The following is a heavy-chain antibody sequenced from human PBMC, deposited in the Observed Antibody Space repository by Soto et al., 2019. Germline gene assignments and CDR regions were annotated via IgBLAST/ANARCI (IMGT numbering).Heavy chain of an antibody. Sequence: EVQLLESGGGLVQPGGSLRLSCAASGFTFSSYAMSWVRQAPGKGLEWVSAISGSGGDTYYADSVKGRFTISRDNPENTLYLQMNSQRAEDTALYYCAKGWGFYTSRWYEPFDYWGQGTLVTVSS. V-gene: IGHV3-23*01. CDR1: GFTFSSYA. D-gene: IGHD6-13*01. J-gene: IGHJ4*02. CDR3: AKGWGFYTSRWYEPFDY. CDR2: ISGSGGDT.